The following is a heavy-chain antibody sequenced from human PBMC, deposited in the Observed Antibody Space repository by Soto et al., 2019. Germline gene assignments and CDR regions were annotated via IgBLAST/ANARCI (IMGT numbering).Heavy chain of an antibody. V-gene: IGHV4-59*01. D-gene: IGHD6-19*01. CDR1: GGSISSYY. CDR3: ARFSGWYSAFDY. Sequence: SETLSLTCTVSGGSISSYYWSWIRQPPGKGLEWIGYIYSSGSTNYNPSLKSRVTISVDTSKNEFSLKLTSVTAADTAVYYCARFSGWYSAFDYWGQGTPVTVSS. CDR2: IYSSGST. J-gene: IGHJ4*02.